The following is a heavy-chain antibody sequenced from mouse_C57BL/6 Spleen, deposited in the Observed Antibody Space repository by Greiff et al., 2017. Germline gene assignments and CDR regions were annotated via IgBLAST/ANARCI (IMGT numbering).Heavy chain of an antibody. Sequence: EVQVVESVAELVRPGASVKLSCTASGFHIKNTYMHWVKQRPEQSLEWIGRIDPANGNTKYAPKFQGKATITADTSANTAYLQLSSLTSEDTAIYYCAIGRGSSFYYAMDYWGQGASVTVSS. CDR2: IDPANGNT. J-gene: IGHJ4*01. D-gene: IGHD1-3*01. CDR1: GFHIKNTY. CDR3: AIGRGSSFYYAMDY. V-gene: IGHV14-3*01.